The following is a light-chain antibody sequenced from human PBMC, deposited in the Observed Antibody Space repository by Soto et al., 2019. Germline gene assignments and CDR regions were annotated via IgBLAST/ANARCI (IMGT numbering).Light chain of an antibody. CDR1: QSVSSTY. CDR3: QQYGSSPVT. V-gene: IGKV3-20*01. J-gene: IGKJ5*01. CDR2: GAS. Sequence: EIVLTQSPGTLSLSPGEGATLSCRASQSVSSTYLAWYQQKPGQAPRLLIYGASIRATGIPDRFSGSGSGTDFTLTISRLEPEDFAVYYCQQYGSSPVTLGQGTRLEIK.